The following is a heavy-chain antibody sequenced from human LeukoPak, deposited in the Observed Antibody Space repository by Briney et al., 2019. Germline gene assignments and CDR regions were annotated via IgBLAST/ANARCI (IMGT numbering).Heavy chain of an antibody. Sequence: GASVKVSCKASGYTFTSYGISWVRQAPGQGLEWMGWISAYNGNTNYAQKLQGRVTMTTDTSTSTAYMELRSLRSDDTAVYYCARDGDLTMEAYYFDYWGQGTLVTVSS. V-gene: IGHV1-18*01. CDR1: GYTFTSYG. D-gene: IGHD4/OR15-4a*01. J-gene: IGHJ4*02. CDR3: ARDGDLTMEAYYFDY. CDR2: ISAYNGNT.